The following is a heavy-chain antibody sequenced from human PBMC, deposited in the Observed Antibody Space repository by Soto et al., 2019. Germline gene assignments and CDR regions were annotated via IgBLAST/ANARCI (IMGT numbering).Heavy chain of an antibody. V-gene: IGHV3-48*02. Sequence: PGGSLRLSCAASGFTFISYSMSWVRQAPGKGLEWVSYISNSGSVIHDADSVKGRFTISRGNAKNSLSLQMNSLRDEDTALYYCVRVYASNTFDIWGQGTVVTVSS. CDR1: GFTFISYS. CDR3: VRVYASNTFDI. D-gene: IGHD2-2*01. CDR2: ISNSGSVI. J-gene: IGHJ3*02.